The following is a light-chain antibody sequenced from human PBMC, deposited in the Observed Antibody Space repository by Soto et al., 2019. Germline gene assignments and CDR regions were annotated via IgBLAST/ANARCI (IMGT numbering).Light chain of an antibody. V-gene: IGKV2-30*01. CDR1: QSLVSSNGNTY. J-gene: IGKJ2*01. CDR3: MQGGHWPT. CDR2: KVS. Sequence: DVVMTQSPLSLPVTLGQPASISCRSSQSLVSSNGNTYLNWFQQRPGQSTRRLVYKVSNRDSGVPYRFIGSGSGTDFTLKISRVDAEDVGVYYCMQGGHWPTFGQGTKLEIK.